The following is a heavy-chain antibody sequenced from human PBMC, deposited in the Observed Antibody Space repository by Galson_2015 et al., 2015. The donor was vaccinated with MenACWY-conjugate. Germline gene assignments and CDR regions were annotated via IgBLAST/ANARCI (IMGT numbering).Heavy chain of an antibody. CDR3: ARVYGGNPHFDY. V-gene: IGHV4-59*01. Sequence: SGTLSLTCTVSGGSISSYYWSWIRQPPGKGLEWIGYIYYSGSTNYNPSLKSRVTISVDTSKNQFSLKLSSVTAADTAVYYCARVYGGNPHFDYWGQGTLVTVSS. D-gene: IGHD4-23*01. CDR1: GGSISSYY. J-gene: IGHJ4*02. CDR2: IYYSGST.